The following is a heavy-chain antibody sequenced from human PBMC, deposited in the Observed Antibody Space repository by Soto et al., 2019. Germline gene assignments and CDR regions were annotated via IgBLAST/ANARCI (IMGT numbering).Heavy chain of an antibody. Sequence: SVKVSCKASGGTFSSYTISWVRQAPGQGLEWMGRIIPILGIANYAQKFQGRVTITADKSTSTAYMELSSLRSEDTAVYYCARNPGILKSGYNWKVVWFDPWGKETLVTVS. J-gene: IGHJ5*02. CDR2: IIPILGIA. CDR1: GGTFSSYT. V-gene: IGHV1-69*02. D-gene: IGHD1-1*01. CDR3: ARNPGILKSGYNWKVVWFDP.